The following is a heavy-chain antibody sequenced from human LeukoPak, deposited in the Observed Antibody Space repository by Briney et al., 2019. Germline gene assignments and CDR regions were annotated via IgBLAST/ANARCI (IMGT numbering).Heavy chain of an antibody. V-gene: IGHV3-21*01. J-gene: IGHJ6*04. D-gene: IGHD3-10*01. CDR3: ARDRVTMVRGVPYYSYYGMDV. CDR2: ISSSSSYI. CDR1: GFTFSSYS. Sequence: GGSLRLSCAASGFTFSSYSMNWVRQAPGKGLEWVSSISSSSSYIYYADSVKGRFTISRDNAKKSLYLQMNSLRAEDTAVYYCARDRVTMVRGVPYYSYYGMDVWGKGTTVTVSS.